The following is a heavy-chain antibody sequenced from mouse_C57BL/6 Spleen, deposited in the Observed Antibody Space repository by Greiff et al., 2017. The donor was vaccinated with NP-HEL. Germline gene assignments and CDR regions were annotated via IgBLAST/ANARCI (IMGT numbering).Heavy chain of an antibody. CDR1: GYTFTSYW. CDR2: IYPGSGST. V-gene: IGHV1-55*01. CDR3: ARFDDYDVWFAY. D-gene: IGHD2-4*01. Sequence: VQLQQPGAELVKPGASVKMSCKASGYTFTSYWITWVKQRPGQGLEWIGDIYPGSGSTNYNEKFKSKATLTVDTSSSTAYMQLSSLTSEDSAVYYCARFDDYDVWFAYWGQGTLVTVSA. J-gene: IGHJ3*01.